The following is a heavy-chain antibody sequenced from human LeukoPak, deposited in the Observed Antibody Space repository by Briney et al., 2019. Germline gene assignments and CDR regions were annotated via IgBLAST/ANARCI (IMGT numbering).Heavy chain of an antibody. CDR2: ISAYNGNT. Sequence: ASVKVSCKASGYTFTSYGISRVRQAPGQGLEWMGWISAYNGNTNYAQKLQGRVTMTTDTSTSTAYMERSRLRSDDTAVYYCARVGATYSGDPWGQGTLVTVSS. CDR1: GYTFTSYG. D-gene: IGHD1-26*01. V-gene: IGHV1-18*01. J-gene: IGHJ5*02. CDR3: ARVGATYSGDP.